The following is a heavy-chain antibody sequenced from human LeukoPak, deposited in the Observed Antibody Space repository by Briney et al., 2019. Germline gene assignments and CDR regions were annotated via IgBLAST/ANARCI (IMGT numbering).Heavy chain of an antibody. D-gene: IGHD4-17*01. CDR2: IIPIFGTA. CDR3: ARSDYGRNDAFDI. J-gene: IGHJ3*02. CDR1: GGTFSSYA. V-gene: IGHV1-69*01. Sequence: ASVTVSCKASGGTFSSYAISWVRQAPGQGLEWMGGIIPIFGTANYAQKFQGRVTITADESTSTAYMELSSLRSEDTAVYYCARSDYGRNDAFDIWGQGTMVTVSS.